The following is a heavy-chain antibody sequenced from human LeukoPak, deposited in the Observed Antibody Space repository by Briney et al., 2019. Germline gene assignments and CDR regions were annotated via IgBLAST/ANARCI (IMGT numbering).Heavy chain of an antibody. J-gene: IGHJ4*02. CDR2: IYRDGAT. V-gene: IGHV3-66*01. D-gene: IGHD6-13*01. CDR3: TASVGSTWYSPDDY. CDR1: GFTVSNNY. Sequence: GGSLRLSCEASGFTVSNNYITWVRQAPGKGLEWVSIIYRDGATYYASAVKGRFIVSRDNSRHTVSLQMNSLRAEDTAVHYCTASVGSTWYSPDDYWGQGTLVTVSS.